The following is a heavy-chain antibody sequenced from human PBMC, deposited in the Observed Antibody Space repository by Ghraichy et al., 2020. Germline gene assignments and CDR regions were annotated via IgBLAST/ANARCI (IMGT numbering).Heavy chain of an antibody. Sequence: GGSLRLSCAASGFTFGSYAMSWVRQAPGKGLEWVSVITGGGVGTHLADSVKGRFTISRDNSKNTVYLQMNSLRDEDTTIYYCAKGRGWSAPDDYRGQGTLATV. CDR3: AKGRGWSAPDDY. CDR2: ITGGGVGT. D-gene: IGHD3-3*01. V-gene: IGHV3-23*01. CDR1: GFTFGSYA. J-gene: IGHJ4*02.